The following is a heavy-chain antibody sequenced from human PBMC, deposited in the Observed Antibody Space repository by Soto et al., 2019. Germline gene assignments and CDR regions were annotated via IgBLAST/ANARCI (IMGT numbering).Heavy chain of an antibody. CDR1: GGTFSSYA. V-gene: IGHV1-69*12. Sequence: QVQLVQSGAEVKKPGSSVKVSCKASGGTFSSYAISWVRQAPGQGLEWMGGIIPIFGTANYAQKFQGRVTMTADESTSTAYMELSSLRSEDTAVYYCARDEYCISTSCPTGGFDPWGQGTLVTVSS. CDR2: IIPIFGTA. D-gene: IGHD2-2*01. CDR3: ARDEYCISTSCPTGGFDP. J-gene: IGHJ5*02.